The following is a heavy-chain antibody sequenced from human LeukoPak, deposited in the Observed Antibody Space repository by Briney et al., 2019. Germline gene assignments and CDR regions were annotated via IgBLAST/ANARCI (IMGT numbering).Heavy chain of an antibody. V-gene: IGHV3-74*01. CDR2: INSDGIST. Sequence: GGSLRLSCAASGFTFSNYWMHWVRQAPGKGLVWVSHINSDGISTSYADSVKGRFTNSRDNAKNTLYLQMNSLRAEDTAVYYCAKARYCDSTTCRYYGMDVWGQGTTVTVSS. CDR1: GFTFSNYW. J-gene: IGHJ6*02. D-gene: IGHD2-2*01. CDR3: AKARYCDSTTCRYYGMDV.